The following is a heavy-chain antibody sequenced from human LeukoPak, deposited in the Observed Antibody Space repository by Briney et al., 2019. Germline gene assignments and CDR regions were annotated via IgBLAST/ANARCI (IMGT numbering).Heavy chain of an antibody. CDR2: IYYSGST. D-gene: IGHD1-14*01. V-gene: IGHV4-39*01. J-gene: IGHJ6*02. CDR3: ARQTGISHYYYGMDV. CDR1: GGSISSSSYY. Sequence: SETLPLTCTVSGGSISSSSYYWGWIRQPPGKGLEWIGSIYYSGSTYYNPSLKSRVTISVDTSKNQFSLKLSSVTAADTAVYYCARQTGISHYYYGMDVWGQGTTVTVSS.